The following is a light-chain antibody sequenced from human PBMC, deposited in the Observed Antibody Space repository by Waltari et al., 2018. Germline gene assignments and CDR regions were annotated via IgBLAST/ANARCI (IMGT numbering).Light chain of an antibody. CDR2: GVS. CDR1: SSDVGGYNL. J-gene: IGLJ3*02. V-gene: IGLV2-14*01. Sequence: QSAPTQPPSVSGSPVQSVTISCTGPSSDVGGYNLLSWYQKDPGKAPRLMLYGVSNRPSGVSDRFSGSNSGNTASLTISGLQAEDEADYYCSSYTTTSTWVFGGGTRLTVL. CDR3: SSYTTTSTWV.